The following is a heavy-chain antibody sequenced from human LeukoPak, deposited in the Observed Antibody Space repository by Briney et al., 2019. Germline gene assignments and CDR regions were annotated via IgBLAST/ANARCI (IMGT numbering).Heavy chain of an antibody. J-gene: IGHJ6*03. D-gene: IGHD1-26*01. CDR1: GYTFTDYY. CDR3: ATLGSNSRSYPKYYFYYYMDV. Sequence: ASVKISCKVSGYTFTDYYMHWVQQARGKGLEWMGLVDPEDGETIYAERFQDRITITADTSTDTAYMELSSLTSEDTAVYYCATLGSNSRSYPKYYFYYYMDVWGKGTTVTVSS. V-gene: IGHV1-69-2*01. CDR2: VDPEDGET.